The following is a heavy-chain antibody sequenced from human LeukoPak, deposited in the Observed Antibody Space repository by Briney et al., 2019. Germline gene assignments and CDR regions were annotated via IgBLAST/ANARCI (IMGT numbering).Heavy chain of an antibody. V-gene: IGHV4-59*01. CDR2: IYYSGST. CDR3: ARGYCSSTSCPCYYYYMDV. CDR1: GGSISSYY. J-gene: IGHJ6*03. Sequence: PSETLSLTCTVSGGSISSYYWSWIRQPPGKGLEWIGYIYYSGSTNYNPSLKSRVTISVDTSKNQFSLKLSSVTAADTAVYYCARGYCSSTSCPCYYYYMDVWGKGTTVTVSS. D-gene: IGHD2-2*01.